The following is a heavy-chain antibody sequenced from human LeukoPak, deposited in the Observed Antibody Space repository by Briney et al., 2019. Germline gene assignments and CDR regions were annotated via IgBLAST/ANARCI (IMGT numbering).Heavy chain of an antibody. D-gene: IGHD3-10*01. CDR1: GGSISSSSYY. Sequence: SETLSLTCTVSGGSISSSSYYWGWIRQPPGKGLEWIGSIYYSGSTYYNPPLKSRVTISVDTSKNQFSLKLSSVTAADTAVYYCARPHYGSGSYSRDYWGQGTLVTVSS. J-gene: IGHJ4*02. CDR3: ARPHYGSGSYSRDY. V-gene: IGHV4-39*07. CDR2: IYYSGST.